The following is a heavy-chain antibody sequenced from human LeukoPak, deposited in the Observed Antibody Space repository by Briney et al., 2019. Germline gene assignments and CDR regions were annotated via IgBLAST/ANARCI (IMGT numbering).Heavy chain of an antibody. V-gene: IGHV4-39*07. CDR1: GGSISSSSYY. CDR2: IYYSGST. Sequence: SETLSLTCTVSGGSISSSSYYWGWIRQPPGKGLEWIGSIYYSGSTYYNPSLKSRVTISVDTSKNQFSLKLSSVTAADTAVYYCARVESRITIFGVVIMRAFDIWGQGTMVTVSS. CDR3: ARVESRITIFGVVIMRAFDI. J-gene: IGHJ3*02. D-gene: IGHD3-3*01.